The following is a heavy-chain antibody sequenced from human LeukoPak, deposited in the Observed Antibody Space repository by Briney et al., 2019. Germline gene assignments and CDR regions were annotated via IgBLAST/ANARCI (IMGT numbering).Heavy chain of an antibody. V-gene: IGHV3-74*01. Sequence: GGSLRLSCVASGLTFSSYWMHWVRQAPGKGLVWVSRVNSDGSSTNYAASVKGRFTISRDNAKNTLYLQMNSLRAEDTAVYYCARAGRQCSSTSCYVYYYGMDVWGQGTTVTVSS. CDR3: ARAGRQCSSTSCYVYYYGMDV. CDR2: VNSDGSST. CDR1: GLTFSSYW. J-gene: IGHJ6*02. D-gene: IGHD2-2*01.